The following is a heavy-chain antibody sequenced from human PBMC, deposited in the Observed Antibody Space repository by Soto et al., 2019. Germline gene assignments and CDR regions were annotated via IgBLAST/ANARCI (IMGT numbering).Heavy chain of an antibody. V-gene: IGHV1-18*01. Sequence: XSVKVSCKASVYSFTSYGISWVRQAPGQGLGWMGWISDYNGNTNYAQKLQGRVTMTTDTSTSTAYMELRSLRSDDTAVYYCARALSSPWGGDCPVLSGMDAWGQGTTVTVSS. D-gene: IGHD2-21*02. CDR2: ISDYNGNT. CDR3: ARALSSPWGGDCPVLSGMDA. CDR1: VYSFTSYG. J-gene: IGHJ6*02.